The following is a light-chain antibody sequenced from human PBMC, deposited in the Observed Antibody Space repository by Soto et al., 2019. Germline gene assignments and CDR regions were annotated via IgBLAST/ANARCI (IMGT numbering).Light chain of an antibody. CDR2: KAS. CDR1: QSISSW. CDR3: QQYDLYPWT. Sequence: DIQMTQSPSTLSASVGDRVTITCRASQSISSWLAWYQQRPGKAPKLLIYKASSLESGVPSRFSGSGSGTEFTLTISSLQPDDFATYYCQQYDLYPWTFGQGIKVEI. V-gene: IGKV1-5*03. J-gene: IGKJ1*01.